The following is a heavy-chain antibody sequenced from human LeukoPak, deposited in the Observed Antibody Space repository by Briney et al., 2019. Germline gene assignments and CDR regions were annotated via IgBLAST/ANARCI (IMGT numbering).Heavy chain of an antibody. J-gene: IGHJ4*02. CDR3: AGGQVLLGTTAYSACDS. D-gene: IGHD2/OR15-2a*01. CDR2: INPNNGGT. Sequence: ASVKVSCKTSGYSFTDYYMHWVRQAPGQGLEWTGWINPNNGGTNYAWKFQGRVTMTRDTSISTAYMELNRLRFDDTAVYYCAGGQVLLGTTAYSACDSWGQGTLVTVSS. V-gene: IGHV1-2*02. CDR1: GYSFTDYY.